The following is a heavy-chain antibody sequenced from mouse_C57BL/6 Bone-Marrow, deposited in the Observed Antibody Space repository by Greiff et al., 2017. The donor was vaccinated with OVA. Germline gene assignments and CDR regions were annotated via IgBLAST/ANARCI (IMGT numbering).Heavy chain of an antibody. D-gene: IGHD2-4*01. J-gene: IGHJ3*01. CDR1: GFTFSDYY. CDR3: ARDYDYDVPFAY. CDR2: ISNGGGST. V-gene: IGHV5-12*01. Sequence: EVQLVESGGGLVQPGGSLKLSCAASGFTFSDYYMYWVRQTPEKRLEWVAYISNGGGSTYYPDTVKGRFTISRDNAKNTLYLQMSRLKSEDTAMYYCARDYDYDVPFAYWGQGTLVTVSA.